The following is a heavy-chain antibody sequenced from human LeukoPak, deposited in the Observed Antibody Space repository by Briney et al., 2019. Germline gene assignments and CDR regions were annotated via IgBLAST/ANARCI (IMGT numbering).Heavy chain of an antibody. CDR3: ASSGSYSYYYYMDV. J-gene: IGHJ6*03. CDR2: IYTSGST. D-gene: IGHD1-26*01. Sequence: PSQTLSLTCTVSGGSISSGSYYWSWIRQPAGKGLEWIGRIYTSGSTNYNPSLKSRVTISVDTSKNQLSLKLSSVTAADTAVYYCASSGSYSYYYYMDVWGKGTTVTVSS. CDR1: GGSISSGSYY. V-gene: IGHV4-61*02.